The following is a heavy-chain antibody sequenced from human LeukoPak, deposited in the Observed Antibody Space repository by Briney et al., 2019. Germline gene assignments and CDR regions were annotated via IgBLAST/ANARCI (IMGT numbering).Heavy chain of an antibody. CDR2: ISWDGGST. V-gene: IGHV3-43D*03. D-gene: IGHD3-10*01. J-gene: IGHJ4*02. CDR1: GFTFDDYA. Sequence: PGGSLRLSYAASGFTFDDYAMHWVRQAPGKGLEWVSLISWDGGSTYYADSVKGRFTISRDNSKNSLYLQMNSLRAEDTALYYCAKDIRGSGSCGVDYWGQGTLVTVSS. CDR3: AKDIRGSGSCGVDY.